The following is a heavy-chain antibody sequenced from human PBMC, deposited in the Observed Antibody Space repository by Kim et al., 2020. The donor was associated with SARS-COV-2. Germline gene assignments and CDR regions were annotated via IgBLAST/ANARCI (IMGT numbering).Heavy chain of an antibody. CDR1: GFTFSSYA. D-gene: IGHD6-19*01. V-gene: IGHV3-30*04. CDR2: ISYDGSNK. J-gene: IGHJ4*02. Sequence: GGSLRLSCAASGFTFSSYAMHWVRQAPGKGLEWVAVISYDGSNKYYVDSVKGRFTISRDNSKNTLYLQMNSLRAEDTAVYYCARDGGEGVAVAGYFDYWGQGTLVTVSS. CDR3: ARDGGEGVAVAGYFDY.